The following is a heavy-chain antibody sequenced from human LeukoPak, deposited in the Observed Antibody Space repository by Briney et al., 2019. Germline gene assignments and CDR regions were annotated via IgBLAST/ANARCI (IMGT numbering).Heavy chain of an antibody. D-gene: IGHD3-10*01. V-gene: IGHV3-21*01. CDR1: GFTFSSYS. Sequence: GGSLRLSCAASGFTFSSYSMNWVRQAPGKALEWDSSISSSSSYIYYADSVKGRFTISRDNAKNSLYLQMNSLRAEDTAVYYCARDLLREVYNWFDPWGQGTLVTVSS. CDR3: ARDLLREVYNWFDP. CDR2: ISSSSSYI. J-gene: IGHJ5*02.